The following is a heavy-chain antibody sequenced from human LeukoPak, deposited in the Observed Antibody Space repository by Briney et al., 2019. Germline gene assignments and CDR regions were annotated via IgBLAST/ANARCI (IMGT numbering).Heavy chain of an antibody. Sequence: ASVKVSCKASGYTFTVYYMYWVRQAPGQGLEWMGWINPNSGGTNYAQKFQGRVTMTRDTSISTAYTELSGLRSDDTAVYYCARAVAEAFDIWGQGTMVTVSS. J-gene: IGHJ3*02. V-gene: IGHV1-2*02. CDR3: ARAVAEAFDI. CDR2: INPNSGGT. CDR1: GYTFTVYY. D-gene: IGHD6-19*01.